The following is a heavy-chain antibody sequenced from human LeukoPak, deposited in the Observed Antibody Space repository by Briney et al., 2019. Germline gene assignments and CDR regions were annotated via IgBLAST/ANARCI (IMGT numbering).Heavy chain of an antibody. D-gene: IGHD4-23*01. CDR2: IDPSDSCT. CDR1: GYSFTSYW. Sequence: GESLKISCKGSGYSFTSYWISWVRQMPGKGLEWMGRIDPSDSCTNYSPSFQGHVTISADKSISTAYLQWSSLKASDTAMYYCARQTVVTNDAFDIWGQGTMVTVSS. J-gene: IGHJ3*02. CDR3: ARQTVVTNDAFDI. V-gene: IGHV5-10-1*01.